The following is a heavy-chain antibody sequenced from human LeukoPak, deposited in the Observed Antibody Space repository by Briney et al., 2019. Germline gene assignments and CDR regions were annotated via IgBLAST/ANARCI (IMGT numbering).Heavy chain of an antibody. J-gene: IGHJ6*03. CDR2: IRSKANSYAS. CDR1: GFTFSGSA. CDR3: TMVYGDYYYYYYMDV. V-gene: IGHV3-73*01. Sequence: GGSLRLSCAASGFTFSGSAMHWVRQASGKGLEWVGRIRSKANSYASAYAASVKGRFTISRDDSKNTAYLQMNSLKTEDTAVYYCTMVYGDYYYYYYMDVWGKGTTVTVSS. D-gene: IGHD4-17*01.